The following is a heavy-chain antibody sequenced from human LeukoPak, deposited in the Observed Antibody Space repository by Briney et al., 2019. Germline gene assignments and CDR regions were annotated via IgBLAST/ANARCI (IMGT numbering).Heavy chain of an antibody. J-gene: IGHJ4*02. CDR2: ISGSGGST. CDR1: GFTFSSYA. Sequence: SGGSLRLSCAASGFTFSSYAMSWVRQAPGKGLEWVSAISGSGGSTYYADSVKGRFTISRDNSKNTLYLQMNSRRAEDTAVYYCAKGIAPSYYYFDYWGQGTLVTVSS. V-gene: IGHV3-23*01. CDR3: AKGIAPSYYYFDY. D-gene: IGHD2-15*01.